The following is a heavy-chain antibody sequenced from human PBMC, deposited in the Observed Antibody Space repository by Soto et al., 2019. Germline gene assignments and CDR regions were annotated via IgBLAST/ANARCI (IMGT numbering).Heavy chain of an antibody. J-gene: IGHJ3*02. CDR3: AYAAASPDAFDI. CDR2: ITPFNGNT. D-gene: IGHD2-2*01. CDR1: GYTFTYRY. V-gene: IGHV1-45*02. Sequence: GASVKVSCKASGYTFTYRYLHWVRQAPGQALEWMGWITPFNGNTNYAQKFQDRVTITRDRSMSTAYMELSSLRSEDTAMYYCAYAAASPDAFDIWGQGTMVTVSS.